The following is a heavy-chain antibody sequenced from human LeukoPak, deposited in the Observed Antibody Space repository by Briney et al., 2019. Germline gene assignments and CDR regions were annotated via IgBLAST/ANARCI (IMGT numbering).Heavy chain of an antibody. CDR2: IKSKADGGTT. J-gene: IGHJ4*02. V-gene: IGHV3-15*01. Sequence: PGGSLRLSCAASGFTFSTAWMSWVRQAPGKGPEWVGLIKSKADGGTTDYAAPVKGRFTMSRDDSENTLYLQMNSLKTEDTAVYYCATGRSGGGIDLHSKYFDYWGQGTLVTVSS. CDR1: GFTFSTAW. D-gene: IGHD3-16*01. CDR3: ATGRSGGGIDLHSKYFDY.